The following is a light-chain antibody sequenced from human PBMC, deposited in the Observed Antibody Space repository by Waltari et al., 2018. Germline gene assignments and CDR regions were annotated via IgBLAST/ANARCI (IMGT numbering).Light chain of an antibody. CDR2: LNEDGSR. Sequence: QLVLTQAPSASASLGASVTLTCTLSSGHSNYVIAWHQQQTEKGPRYLVRLNEDGSRRKGDGIPDRFSGSRSGAECYLTISSLQSEDEADYYCQTWGTGVVLFGGVTKLTVL. V-gene: IGLV4-69*01. CDR3: QTWGTGVVL. J-gene: IGLJ3*02. CDR1: SGHSNYV.